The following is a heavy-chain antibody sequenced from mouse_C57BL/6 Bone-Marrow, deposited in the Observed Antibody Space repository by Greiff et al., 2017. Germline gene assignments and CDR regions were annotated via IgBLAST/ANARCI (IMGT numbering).Heavy chain of an antibody. CDR1: GYTFTSYW. V-gene: IGHV1-55*01. CDR3: ARRDYRNDWYVDV. D-gene: IGHD2-14*01. J-gene: IGHJ1*03. Sequence: QVQLQQPGAELVKPGASVKMSCKASGYTFTSYWITWVKQRPGQGLEWIGDIYPGSGSTNYNEKFKSKATLTVDTSSSTAYMQLRSLTSEDSAVYYCARRDYRNDWYVDVWGTGTTVTVSS. CDR2: IYPGSGST.